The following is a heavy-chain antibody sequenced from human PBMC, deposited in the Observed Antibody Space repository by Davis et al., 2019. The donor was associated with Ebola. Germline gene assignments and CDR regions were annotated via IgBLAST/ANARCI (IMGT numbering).Heavy chain of an antibody. CDR1: GWSFSGYY. CDR3: ARVARY. CDR2: INHSGST. Sequence: SETLSLTCAAYGWSFSGYYWSWIRQPPGKGLEWIGEINHSGSTNYNPSLKSRVTISVDTSKNQFSLKLSSVTAADTAVYYCARVARYWGQGTLVTVSS. J-gene: IGHJ4*02. V-gene: IGHV4-34*01. D-gene: IGHD6-6*01.